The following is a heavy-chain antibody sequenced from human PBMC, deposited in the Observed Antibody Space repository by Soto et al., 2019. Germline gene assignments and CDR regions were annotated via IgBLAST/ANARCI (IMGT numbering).Heavy chain of an antibody. Sequence: GGSLRLSCAASGFTFSSYAMHWVRQAPGKGLEWVAVISYDGSNKYYADSVKGRFTISRDNSKNTLYLQMNSLRAEDTAVYYCARDSITGTKGAFDIWGQGTMVTVSS. V-gene: IGHV3-30*04. D-gene: IGHD1-7*01. CDR1: GFTFSSYA. J-gene: IGHJ3*02. CDR2: ISYDGSNK. CDR3: ARDSITGTKGAFDI.